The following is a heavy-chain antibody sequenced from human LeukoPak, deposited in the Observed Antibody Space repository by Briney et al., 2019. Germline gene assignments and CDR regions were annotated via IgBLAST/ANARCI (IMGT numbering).Heavy chain of an antibody. V-gene: IGHV3-33*01. J-gene: IGHJ4*02. CDR3: ARDRVYCSGGSCAPYFDY. Sequence: GGSLRLSCAASGFTFSSYGMHWVRQAPGKGLEWVAVIWYDGSNKYYADSVKGRFTISRDNSKNTLYLQMNSLRAVDTAVYYCARDRVYCSGGSCAPYFDYWGQGTLVTVSS. D-gene: IGHD2-15*01. CDR2: IWYDGSNK. CDR1: GFTFSSYG.